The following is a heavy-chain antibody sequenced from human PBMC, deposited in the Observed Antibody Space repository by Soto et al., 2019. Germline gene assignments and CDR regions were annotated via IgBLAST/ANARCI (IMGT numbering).Heavy chain of an antibody. CDR1: GFTFSSYA. V-gene: IGHV3-30-3*01. CDR2: ISYDGSNK. CDR3: ASGSYYFDY. D-gene: IGHD1-26*01. Sequence: QVQLVESGGGVVQPGRSLRLSCAASGFTFSSYAMHWVRQAPGKGLEWVAVISYDGSNKYYADSVKGRCTISRDNSKNTLYLQMNSLRAEDTAVYYCASGSYYFDYWGQVTLVTVSS. J-gene: IGHJ4*02.